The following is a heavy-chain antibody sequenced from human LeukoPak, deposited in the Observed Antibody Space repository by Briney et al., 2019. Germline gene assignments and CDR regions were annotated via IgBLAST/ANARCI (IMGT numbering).Heavy chain of an antibody. CDR2: INTNTGNP. J-gene: IGHJ4*02. CDR3: ARDRGIVHFDF. Sequence: ASVKVSCKASGYTFTSYAMNWVRQAPGQGLEWMGWINTNTGNPAYAQGFAGRFVFSLDTSASTAYMQIISLKAEDTAVYYCARDRGIVHFDFWGQGTLVTVSS. D-gene: IGHD1-26*01. V-gene: IGHV7-4-1*02. CDR1: GYTFTSYA.